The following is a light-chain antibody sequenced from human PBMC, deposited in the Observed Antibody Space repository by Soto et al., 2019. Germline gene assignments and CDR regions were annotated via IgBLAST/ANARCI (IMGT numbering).Light chain of an antibody. V-gene: IGKV1-5*01. CDR3: QQYNSYDMWS. CDR1: QGISKW. J-gene: IGKJ1*01. Sequence: DIQMTQSPSTLSASVGDRVTITCRASQGISKWLAWYQQKPGKAPKLLIYGASSLESGAPSRFSGSGSGTEFTLTISSLQADDFASYYCQQYNSYDMWSFGQGTKVDLK. CDR2: GAS.